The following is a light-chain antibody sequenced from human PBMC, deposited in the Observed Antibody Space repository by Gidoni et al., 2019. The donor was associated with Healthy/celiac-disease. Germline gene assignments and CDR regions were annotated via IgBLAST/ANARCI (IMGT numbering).Light chain of an antibody. V-gene: IGLV2-14*03. Sequence: QSALTQPASVPGSPGQSITISCTGTSSDVGGYNYVSWYPQHPGKAPKLKIYDVSNRPSGVSKRFSGSKSGNTASLTISGLQAEDEADYYCSSYTSSSAWVFGGGTKLTVL. J-gene: IGLJ3*02. CDR2: DVS. CDR1: SSDVGGYNY. CDR3: SSYTSSSAWV.